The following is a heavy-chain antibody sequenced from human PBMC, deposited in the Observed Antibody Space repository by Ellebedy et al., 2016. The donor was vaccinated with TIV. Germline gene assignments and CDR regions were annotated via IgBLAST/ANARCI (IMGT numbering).Heavy chain of an antibody. V-gene: IGHV3-7*01. CDR2: INQDGSDK. J-gene: IGHJ3*02. D-gene: IGHD3-22*01. Sequence: GGSLRLXCAASGFTFSDFWMTWVRQAPGKGLEWVANINQDGSDKYYMDSMKGRFTISRDNAKNSLYLQMNSLRAEDTAVYYCARAFWTDYYDSSGYLLGAFDIWGQGTMVTVSS. CDR3: ARAFWTDYYDSSGYLLGAFDI. CDR1: GFTFSDFW.